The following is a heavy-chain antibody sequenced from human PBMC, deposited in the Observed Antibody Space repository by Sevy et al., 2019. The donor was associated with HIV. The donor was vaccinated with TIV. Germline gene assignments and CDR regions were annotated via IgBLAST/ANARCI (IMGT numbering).Heavy chain of an antibody. CDR2: ISGSGGST. CDR3: ANCLTFGGVIQRNYFDY. D-gene: IGHD3-16*02. Sequence: GGSLRLSCAASGFTFSSYAMSWVRQAPGKGLEWVSAISGSGGSTYYADSVKGRFTISRDNSKNTLYLQMNSLGAEDTAEYYCANCLTFGGVIQRNYFDYWGQGTLVTVSS. V-gene: IGHV3-23*01. J-gene: IGHJ4*02. CDR1: GFTFSSYA.